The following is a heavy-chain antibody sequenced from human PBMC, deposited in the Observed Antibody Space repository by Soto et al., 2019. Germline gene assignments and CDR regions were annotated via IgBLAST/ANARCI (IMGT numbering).Heavy chain of an antibody. Sequence: GESLKISCKGSGYSFTSYWISWVRQMPGKGLEWMGRIDPSDSYTNYSPSFQGHVTISADKSISTAYLQWSSLKASDTAMYYCAREAVPAARSHGMDGWGQGTTVTVSS. CDR2: IDPSDSYT. J-gene: IGHJ6*02. CDR1: GYSFTSYW. V-gene: IGHV5-10-1*01. CDR3: AREAVPAARSHGMDG. D-gene: IGHD2-2*01.